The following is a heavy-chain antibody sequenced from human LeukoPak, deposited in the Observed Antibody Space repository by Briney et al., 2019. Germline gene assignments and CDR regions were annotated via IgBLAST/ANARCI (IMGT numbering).Heavy chain of an antibody. CDR2: IYSGGST. V-gene: IGHV3-53*01. D-gene: IGHD3-10*01. Sequence: GGSLRLSCAASGSTVSSNYMSWVRQAPGKGLEWVSVIYSGGSTYYADSVKGRFTISRDNSKNTLYLQMNSLRAEDAAVYYCASGSGSYRTPYYYMDVWGTGTTVTVSS. CDR3: ASGSGSYRTPYYYMDV. CDR1: GSTVSSNY. J-gene: IGHJ6*03.